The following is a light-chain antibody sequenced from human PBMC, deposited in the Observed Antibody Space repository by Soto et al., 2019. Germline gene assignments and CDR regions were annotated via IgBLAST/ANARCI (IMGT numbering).Light chain of an antibody. CDR2: DDS. CDR3: QVWDSSLYV. Sequence: SYELTQPPSVSVAPGQTARITCGVNNIGSKSVHWYQQKPGQAPVLVVYDDSDRPSWIPERFSGSNSRNTATLTISRVEAGDEADYYCQVWDSSLYVFGTGTKLTVL. V-gene: IGLV3-21*02. CDR1: NIGSKS. J-gene: IGLJ1*01.